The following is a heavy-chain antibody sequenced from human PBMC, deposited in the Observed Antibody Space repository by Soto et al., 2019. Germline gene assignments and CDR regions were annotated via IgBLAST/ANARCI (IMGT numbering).Heavy chain of an antibody. D-gene: IGHD1-26*01. CDR3: AKDLRGREDY. Sequence: EVQLVESGGGLVQPGGSLRLSCAASGFTFSNYWMHWVRQCPGKGLVWVSRINRDGSSTDYADSVKGRFTISRDNAKNTLYLQMNNLRAEDTAVYNCAKDLRGREDYWGQGTLVTVSS. CDR2: INRDGSST. J-gene: IGHJ4*02. CDR1: GFTFSNYW. V-gene: IGHV3-74*01.